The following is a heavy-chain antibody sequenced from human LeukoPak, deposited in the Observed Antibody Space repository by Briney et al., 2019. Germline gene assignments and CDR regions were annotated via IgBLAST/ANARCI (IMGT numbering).Heavy chain of an antibody. Sequence: SGESLKISCQVSGYIFTHYWIGWVRQMPGKGLESMGIIYPADSDTTYSPSFQGQVTISADKSISTAYLQWSSLKASDTAMYYCARLGIAAAGNFDYWGQGTLVTVSS. D-gene: IGHD6-13*01. J-gene: IGHJ4*02. CDR3: ARLGIAAAGNFDY. CDR1: GYIFTHYW. CDR2: IYPADSDT. V-gene: IGHV5-51*01.